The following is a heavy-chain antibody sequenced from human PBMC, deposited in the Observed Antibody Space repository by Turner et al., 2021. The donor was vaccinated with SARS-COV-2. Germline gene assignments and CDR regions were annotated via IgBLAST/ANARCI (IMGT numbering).Heavy chain of an antibody. CDR1: GFTFSSYS. CDR2: ISSSSSYI. V-gene: IGHV3-21*01. Sequence: EVQLVESGGGLVKPGGSLRLSCAASGFTFSSYSMNWVRQAPGKGLEWVSSISSSSSYIYYEDSVKGRFTISRDNAKNSLYLQMSSLRAEDTAVYYCARDCSIPSCEAWGQGTLVTVSS. J-gene: IGHJ5*02. D-gene: IGHD2-2*01. CDR3: ARDCSIPSCEA.